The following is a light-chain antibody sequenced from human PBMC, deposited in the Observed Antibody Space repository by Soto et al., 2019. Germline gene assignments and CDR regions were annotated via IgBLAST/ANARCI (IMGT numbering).Light chain of an antibody. J-gene: IGKJ1*01. Sequence: DIQMTQSTSSLSASIGDRVAITCRASESISNYLNWYQHRPGKAPQLLIYAASSLQSGVPSRFSGSESGTDFTLIISSLQPEDFATYYCQQSYSIPPTFGQGTKVAIK. CDR3: QQSYSIPPT. V-gene: IGKV1-39*01. CDR1: ESISNY. CDR2: AAS.